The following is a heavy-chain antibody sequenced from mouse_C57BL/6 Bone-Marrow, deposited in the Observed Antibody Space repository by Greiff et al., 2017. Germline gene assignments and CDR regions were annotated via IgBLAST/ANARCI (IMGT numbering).Heavy chain of an antibody. CDR3: TEGIDCYTWFAY. V-gene: IGHV14-4*01. D-gene: IGHD2-3*01. J-gene: IGHJ3*01. CDR1: GFNIKDDY. CDR2: IDPENGDT. Sequence: EVQLQQSGAELVRPGASVKLSCTASGFNIKDDYMHWVKQRPEQGLEWIGWIDPENGDTEYASKFQGKATITADTSSNTAYLQLSSLTSEDTAVYYCTEGIDCYTWFAYWGQGTLVTVSA.